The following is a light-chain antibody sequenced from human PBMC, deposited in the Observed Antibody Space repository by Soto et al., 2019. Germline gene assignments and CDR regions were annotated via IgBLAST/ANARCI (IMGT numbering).Light chain of an antibody. J-gene: IGLJ1*01. CDR3: CSYAGTNTFV. V-gene: IGLV2-23*01. Sequence: QSALTQPASVSGSPGQSITISCNGTSSDVGSYNLVSWYQQHPGKAPKLMIYEGNKRPSGVSNRFSGSKSANTASLIISGLQTEDEADYYCCSYAGTNTFVFGTGTKLTVL. CDR2: EGN. CDR1: SSDVGSYNL.